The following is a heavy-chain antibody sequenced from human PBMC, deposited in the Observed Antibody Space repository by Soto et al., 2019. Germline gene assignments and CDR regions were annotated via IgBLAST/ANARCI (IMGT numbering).Heavy chain of an antibody. CDR1: GYTFTSYG. Sequence: QVQLVQSGAEVKKPGASVKVSCKASGYTFTSYGISWVRQAPGQGLEWMGWISAYNGNTNYAQKLQGRVTMTTDTSTSTAYMELRSLRSDDTAVYYCARDIGIFGVVIMRHYYFYGMDVWGQGTTVTVSS. D-gene: IGHD3-3*02. V-gene: IGHV1-18*04. CDR3: ARDIGIFGVVIMRHYYFYGMDV. J-gene: IGHJ6*02. CDR2: ISAYNGNT.